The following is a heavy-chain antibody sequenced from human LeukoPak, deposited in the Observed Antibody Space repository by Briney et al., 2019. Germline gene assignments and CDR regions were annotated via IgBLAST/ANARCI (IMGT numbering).Heavy chain of an antibody. CDR1: GGSISSESYY. Sequence: SETLSLTCTVSGGSISSESYYWGWIRQPPGKGLEWIGSVYHSGSTDYNPSLKSRVTISVDTSKNQFSLKLSSVTAADTAVYYYARAVYSSSALDYWGQGTLVTVSS. D-gene: IGHD6-13*01. CDR2: VYHSGST. V-gene: IGHV4-39*07. J-gene: IGHJ4*02. CDR3: ARAVYSSSALDY.